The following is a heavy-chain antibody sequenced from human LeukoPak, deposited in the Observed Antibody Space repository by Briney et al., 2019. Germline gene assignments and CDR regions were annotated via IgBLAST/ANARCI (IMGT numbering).Heavy chain of an antibody. Sequence: SETLSLTCAVYSGSFSGYYWSWIRQPPGKGLEWIGEINHSGSTNYNPSLKSRVTISVDTSKNQFSLKLSSVTAADTAVYYCARASYYYDSSGYRYWGQGTLVTVSS. CDR2: INHSGST. V-gene: IGHV4-34*01. J-gene: IGHJ4*02. CDR1: SGSFSGYY. D-gene: IGHD3-22*01. CDR3: ARASYYYDSSGYRY.